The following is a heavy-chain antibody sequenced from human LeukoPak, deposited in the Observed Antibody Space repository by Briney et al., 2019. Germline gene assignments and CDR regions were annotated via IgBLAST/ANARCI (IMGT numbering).Heavy chain of an antibody. CDR1: GFTFSSYS. CDR2: TSSSSSYI. D-gene: IGHD2-2*01. CDR3: ARGQHRVDYSNDGFDI. Sequence: GGSLRLSCAAPGFTFSSYSMNWVRQAPGKGLGWVSCTSSSSSYIYYADSVKGRFTISRDNAKNSLYLQMNSLRAEDTAVYYCARGQHRVDYSNDGFDIWGQGTMVTVSS. J-gene: IGHJ3*02. V-gene: IGHV3-21*01.